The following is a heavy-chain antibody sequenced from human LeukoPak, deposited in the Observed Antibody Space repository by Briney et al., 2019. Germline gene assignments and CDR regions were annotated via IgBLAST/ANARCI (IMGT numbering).Heavy chain of an antibody. CDR3: ARYCDTTSCYRY. V-gene: IGHV5-51*01. D-gene: IGHD2-2*01. CDR1: GYTFTNYW. CDR2: IYPSDSDT. J-gene: IGHJ4*02. Sequence: GESLKISCQGSGYTFTNYWIGWVRQMPGKGLEWMGIIYPSDSDTIYNPSFQGQATISVDKSTNTAYLQWSSLKASDTAMYFCARYCDTTSCYRYWGQGTLVTVSS.